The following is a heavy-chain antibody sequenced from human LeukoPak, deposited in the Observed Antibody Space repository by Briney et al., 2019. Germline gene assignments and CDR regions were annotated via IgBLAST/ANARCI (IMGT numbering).Heavy chain of an antibody. CDR3: ARVYRKWELLVYFDY. Sequence: ASVKVSCKASGYTFTSYAISWVRQAPGQGLEWMGGIIPIFGTANYAQKFQGRVTITADESTSTAYMELSSLRSEDTAVYYCARVYRKWELLVYFDYWGQGTLVTVSS. J-gene: IGHJ4*02. CDR1: GYTFTSYA. CDR2: IIPIFGTA. V-gene: IGHV1-69*13. D-gene: IGHD1-26*01.